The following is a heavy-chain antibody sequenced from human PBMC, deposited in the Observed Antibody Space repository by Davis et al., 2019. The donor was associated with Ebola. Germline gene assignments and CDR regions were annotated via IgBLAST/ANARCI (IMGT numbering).Heavy chain of an antibody. CDR1: GFTFSSYA. CDR2: IWYDGSKK. Sequence: GESLKISCAASGFTFSSYAMSWVRQAPGKGLEWVAVIWYDGSKKYYADRVKGRFTISRDNSRNTLYLQMNSLRAEDTALYYCARDWGWLQLQPCCDYWGQGTLVTVSS. CDR3: ARDWGWLQLQPCCDY. V-gene: IGHV3-33*08. J-gene: IGHJ4*02. D-gene: IGHD5-24*01.